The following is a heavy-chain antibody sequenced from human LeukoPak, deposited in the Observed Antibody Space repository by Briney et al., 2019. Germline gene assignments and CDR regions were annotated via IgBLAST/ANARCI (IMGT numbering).Heavy chain of an antibody. D-gene: IGHD2-2*03. Sequence: SETLSLTCAVSGGSISSTTSYWGWIRQPPGKGLEWLGRIYYSGSTFYNPSLKSRVTISVDTSNNQFSLRLSSVTAADTAVYYCARHGSTDYFGYWGQGTLVTVSS. CDR1: GGSISSTTSY. J-gene: IGHJ4*02. CDR3: ARHGSTDYFGY. V-gene: IGHV4-39*01. CDR2: IYYSGST.